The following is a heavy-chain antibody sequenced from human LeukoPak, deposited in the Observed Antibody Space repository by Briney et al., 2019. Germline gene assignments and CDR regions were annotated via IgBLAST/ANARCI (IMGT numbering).Heavy chain of an antibody. CDR2: IYISGST. J-gene: IGHJ3*02. CDR3: ARARGYGRSVSLYAFDI. CDR1: GGSISSASYY. D-gene: IGHD4-17*01. V-gene: IGHV4-61*02. Sequence: SQTLSLTSTVSGGSISSASYYWSWIRQPAGKGLEWIGRIYISGSTNYTPSLKSRVTISVDTSKNQFSLKLSSVTAADTAVYYCARARGYGRSVSLYAFDIWGQGTMVTVSS.